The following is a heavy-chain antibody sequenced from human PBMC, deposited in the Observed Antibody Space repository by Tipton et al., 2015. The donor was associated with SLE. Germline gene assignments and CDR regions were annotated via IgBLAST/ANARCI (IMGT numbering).Heavy chain of an antibody. Sequence: LRLSCTVSGGSISSSSYYWGWIRQPPGKGLEWIGSIYYSGSTYYNPSLKSRVTISVDTSKNQFSLKLSSVTAADTAVYYCASRKGRDYSNPWYYYGMDVWGQGTTVTVSS. CDR3: ASRKGRDYSNPWYYYGMDV. D-gene: IGHD4-11*01. CDR2: IYYSGST. CDR1: GGSISSSSYY. J-gene: IGHJ6*02. V-gene: IGHV4-39*01.